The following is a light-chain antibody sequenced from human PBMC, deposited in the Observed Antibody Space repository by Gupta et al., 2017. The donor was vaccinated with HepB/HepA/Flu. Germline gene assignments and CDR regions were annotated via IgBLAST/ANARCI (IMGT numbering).Light chain of an antibody. V-gene: IGKV1-9*01. CDR2: AAS. CDR3: QQLNTYPLT. J-gene: IGKJ3*01. CDR1: QGIGSF. Sequence: DIQFTQSPSFLSASVGDRVTITCRASQGIGSFLAWYPQKPGKAPKLLIYAASTLQSGVPSRFSGSGSGTDFTLTISSLLPEDFATYFCQQLNTYPLTFGPGPKVDVK.